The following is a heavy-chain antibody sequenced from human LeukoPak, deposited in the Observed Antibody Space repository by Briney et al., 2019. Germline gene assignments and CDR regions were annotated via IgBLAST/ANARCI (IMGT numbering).Heavy chain of an antibody. CDR3: ARGRRRDAVDY. V-gene: IGHV4-38-2*01. D-gene: IGHD5-24*01. CDR2: IYHSGST. CDR1: RYAISSGYH. Sequence: SETLSLTXDVSRYAISSGYHWGWIRKPPGKGLEWIGSIYHSGSTYNNPSLKSRVTISVDTSKNQFSLKLSSGTAADTAVYYCARGRRRDAVDYWGQGTLVTVSS. J-gene: IGHJ4*02.